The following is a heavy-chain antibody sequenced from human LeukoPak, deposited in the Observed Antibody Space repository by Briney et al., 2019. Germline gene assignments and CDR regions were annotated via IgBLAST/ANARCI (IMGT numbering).Heavy chain of an antibody. Sequence: GGSLRLSCAASGFTFSAFAMNWVRQAPGKGLEWVSFISRSDGTAYYADSVKGRFTISRDNSKNTLYLQMNSLRAEDTAQYFCARDDLGDWPPLFDYWGQGTLITVSS. CDR3: ARDDLGDWPPLFDY. V-gene: IGHV3-23*01. J-gene: IGHJ4*02. CDR1: GFTFSAFA. D-gene: IGHD2-21*02. CDR2: ISRSDGTA.